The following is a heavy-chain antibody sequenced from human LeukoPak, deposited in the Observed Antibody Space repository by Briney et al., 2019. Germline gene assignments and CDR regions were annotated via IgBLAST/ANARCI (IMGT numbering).Heavy chain of an antibody. V-gene: IGHV3-53*01. J-gene: IGHJ6*02. D-gene: IGHD4-17*01. CDR1: GFTASSNY. Sequence: GGSLRLSCAASGFTASSNYMSWVRQAPGKGLEWVSVIYSGGSTYYADSVKGRFTISRDNSKNTLYLQMNSLRAEDTAVYYCARTVTNPYYYYGMDVWGQGTTVTVSS. CDR2: IYSGGST. CDR3: ARTVTNPYYYYGMDV.